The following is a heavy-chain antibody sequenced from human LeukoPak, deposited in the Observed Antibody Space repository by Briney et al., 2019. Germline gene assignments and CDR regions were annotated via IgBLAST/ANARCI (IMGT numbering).Heavy chain of an antibody. D-gene: IGHD6-19*01. J-gene: IGHJ4*02. CDR1: GYTFTGYY. Sequence: EASVKVSCKASGYTFTGYYMHWVRQATGQGLEWMGWMNPNSGNTGYAQKFQGRVTMTRNTSISTAYMELSSLRSEDTAVYYCARDSGDNFDYWGQGTLVTVSS. CDR2: MNPNSGNT. V-gene: IGHV1-8*02. CDR3: ARDSGDNFDY.